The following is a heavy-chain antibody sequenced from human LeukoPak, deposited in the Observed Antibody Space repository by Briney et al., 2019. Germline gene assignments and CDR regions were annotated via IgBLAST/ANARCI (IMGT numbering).Heavy chain of an antibody. J-gene: IGHJ4*02. CDR1: GFTVSSNY. Sequence: PGGSLRLSCAASGFTVSSNYMSWVRQAPGKGLEWVSVIYSGGSTYYADSVKGRFTISRDNSKNALYLQMNSLRAEDTAVYYCARDPGPGYFDYWGQGTLVTVSS. V-gene: IGHV3-66*01. CDR2: IYSGGST. CDR3: ARDPGPGYFDY.